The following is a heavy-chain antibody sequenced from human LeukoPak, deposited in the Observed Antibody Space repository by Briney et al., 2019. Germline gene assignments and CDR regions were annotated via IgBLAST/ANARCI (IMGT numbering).Heavy chain of an antibody. V-gene: IGHV1-69*13. J-gene: IGHJ5*02. D-gene: IGHD1-1*01. CDR3: ASSNWNDRWFDP. Sequence: SVKVSCKASGGTFSSYAISWVRQAPGQGLEWMGGIIPIFGTANYAQKFQGRVTITADESTSTAYMELSSLRSEDTAVYYCASSNWNDRWFDPWGQGTLVTVSS. CDR1: GGTFSSYA. CDR2: IIPIFGTA.